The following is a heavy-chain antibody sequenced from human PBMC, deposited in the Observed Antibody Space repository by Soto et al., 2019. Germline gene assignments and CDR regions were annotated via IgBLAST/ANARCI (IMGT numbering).Heavy chain of an antibody. CDR1: GFTVSTNY. D-gene: IGHD2-15*01. V-gene: IGHV3-66*01. CDR3: ARVMPYCSGGSCHSVDY. CDR2: IHIGGGT. Sequence: EVHLVESGGGLVQPGESLKLSCVVSGFTVSTNYMTWVRQAPGKGLEWVSGIHIGGGTYYADSVDGRITISRDNYENTLYLQINNLRTEDTAVYYCARVMPYCSGGSCHSVDYWGQGTLVNVSS. J-gene: IGHJ4*02.